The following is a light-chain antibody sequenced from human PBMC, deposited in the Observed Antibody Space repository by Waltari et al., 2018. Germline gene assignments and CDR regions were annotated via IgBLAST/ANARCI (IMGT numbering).Light chain of an antibody. Sequence: EIVMTQSPAPLSVSSGERPTLPCRASQTVGSNLAWYQQKPGQTPRLLIYRASTRETGIPPRFSGRGSGTEFTLTISSLQSEDVAVYYCQQYNDRPQTFGQGTKVEIK. V-gene: IGKV3-15*01. CDR1: QTVGSN. J-gene: IGKJ1*01. CDR2: RAS. CDR3: QQYNDRPQT.